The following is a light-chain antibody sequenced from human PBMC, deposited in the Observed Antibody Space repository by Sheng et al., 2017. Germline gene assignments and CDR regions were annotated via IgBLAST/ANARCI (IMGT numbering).Light chain of an antibody. CDR1: QGVRTN. J-gene: IGKJ1*01. V-gene: IGKV3-15*01. Sequence: EVVMTQSPATLSLSPGERVTLSCRASQGVRTNLAWYQQKVGQAPRLLIYAASTRATGVPARFSGSGSGTEFTLTISSLQSEDFAVYYCQQYNNWARTFGQGTRWNTN. CDR3: QQYNNWART. CDR2: AAS.